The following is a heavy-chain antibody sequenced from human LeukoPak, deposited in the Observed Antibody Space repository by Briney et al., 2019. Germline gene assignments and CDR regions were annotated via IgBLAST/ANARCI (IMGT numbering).Heavy chain of an antibody. J-gene: IGHJ4*02. D-gene: IGHD5-18*01. CDR2: ISYDGSNK. Sequence: RGSLRLSCAASGFTFSSYEMNWVRQAPGKGLEWVAVISYDGSNKYYADSVKGRFTISRDNSKNTLYLQMNGLRAEDTAVSYCAKVGPRIQLWSEKDYWGQGTLVTVSS. CDR3: AKVGPRIQLWSEKDY. CDR1: GFTFSSYE. V-gene: IGHV3-30*18.